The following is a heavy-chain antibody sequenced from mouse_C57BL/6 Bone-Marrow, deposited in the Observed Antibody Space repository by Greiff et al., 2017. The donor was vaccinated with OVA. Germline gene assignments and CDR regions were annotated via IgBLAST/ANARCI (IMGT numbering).Heavy chain of an antibody. CDR3: ARGGYGYGLDY. J-gene: IGHJ2*01. CDR2: IYPGDGDT. D-gene: IGHD2-14*01. Sequence: QVQLKESGPELVKPGASVKISCKASGYAFSSSWMNWVKQRPGKGLEWIGRIYPGDGDTNYNGKFKGKATLTADKSSSTAYMQLSSLTSEDSAVYFCARGGYGYGLDYWGQGTTLTVSS. V-gene: IGHV1-82*01. CDR1: GYAFSSSW.